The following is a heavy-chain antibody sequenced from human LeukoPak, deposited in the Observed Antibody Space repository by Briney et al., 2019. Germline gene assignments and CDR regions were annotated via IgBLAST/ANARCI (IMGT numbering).Heavy chain of an antibody. CDR2: ISGSGGDT. V-gene: IGHV3-23*01. D-gene: IGHD2-2*01. CDR3: AKDFVVVLGLVNYFDY. Sequence: GGSLRLSCAASGFTFSNYAMSWVRQTPGKGLEWVSAISGSGGDTYYADSVKGRFTISRDNSKNTLYLQMKSLRAEDTAVYYCAKDFVVVLGLVNYFDYRGQGTLVTVSS. J-gene: IGHJ4*02. CDR1: GFTFSNYA.